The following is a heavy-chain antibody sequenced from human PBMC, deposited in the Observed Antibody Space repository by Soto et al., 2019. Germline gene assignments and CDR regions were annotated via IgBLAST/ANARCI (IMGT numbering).Heavy chain of an antibody. Sequence: QVQLGESGGGVVQPGRSLRLSCAASGFTFSSYGMHWVRQAPGKGMEWVAGISYDGSNKNYADSVKGRFTISRDNSKNTQYLQMNSLRAEDTAVYYCAKEVWSGPMDVWGQGTTVTVSS. J-gene: IGHJ6*02. D-gene: IGHD3-3*01. CDR3: AKEVWSGPMDV. CDR2: ISYDGSNK. CDR1: GFTFSSYG. V-gene: IGHV3-30*18.